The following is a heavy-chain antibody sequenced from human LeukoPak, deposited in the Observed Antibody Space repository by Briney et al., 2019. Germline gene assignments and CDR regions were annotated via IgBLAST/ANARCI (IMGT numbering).Heavy chain of an antibody. CDR3: ARHASVDGNWPRPLDY. V-gene: IGHV4-39*01. CDR1: GGSISSSNYY. J-gene: IGHJ4*02. D-gene: IGHD6-19*01. Sequence: SETLSLTCSVSGGSISSSNYYWGWIRQPPGKGLEWIGNIYYSGSTYYKPSLKTRVTISVDTSKNQFSLKLTSVTAADTAVYYCARHASVDGNWPRPLDYWGQGSLVTVSS. CDR2: IYYSGST.